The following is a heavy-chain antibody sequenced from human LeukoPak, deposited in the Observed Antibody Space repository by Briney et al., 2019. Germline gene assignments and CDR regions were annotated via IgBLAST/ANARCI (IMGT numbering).Heavy chain of an antibody. CDR1: GFTFSDYY. V-gene: IGHV3-11*01. CDR2: ISSSGSTI. J-gene: IGHJ3*02. Sequence: GGSLRLSCAASGFTFSDYYMSWIRQAPGKGPEWVSYISSSGSTIYYADSVKGRFTISRDNAKNSLYLQMNSLRAEDTAVYYCARADLRSDAFDIWGQGTMVTVSS. CDR3: ARADLRSDAFDI.